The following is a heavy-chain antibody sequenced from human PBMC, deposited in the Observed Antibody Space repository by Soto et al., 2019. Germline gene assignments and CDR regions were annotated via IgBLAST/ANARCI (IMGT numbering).Heavy chain of an antibody. V-gene: IGHV3-30*18. CDR2: ISYDGSNK. CDR3: AKDRGYSGYDYFVGNFDY. J-gene: IGHJ4*02. Sequence: QVQLVESGGGVVQPGRSLRLSCAASGFTFSSCGMHWVRQAPGKGLEWVAVISYDGSNKYYADSVKGRFTISRDNSKNTLYLQMNSLRAEDTAVYYCAKDRGYSGYDYFVGNFDYWGQGTLVTVSS. D-gene: IGHD5-12*01. CDR1: GFTFSSCG.